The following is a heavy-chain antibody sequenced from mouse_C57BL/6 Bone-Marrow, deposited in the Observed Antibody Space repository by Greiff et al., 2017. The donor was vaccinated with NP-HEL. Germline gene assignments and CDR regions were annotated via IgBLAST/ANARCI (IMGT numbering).Heavy chain of an antibody. CDR1: GFTFSDYY. V-gene: IGHV5-16*01. CDR2: INYDGSST. D-gene: IGHD2-3*01. J-gene: IGHJ4*01. Sequence: DVKLVESEGGLVQPGSSMKLSCTASGFTFSDYYMAWVRQVPEKGLEWVANINYDGSSTYYLDSLKSRFIISRDNAKNILYLQMSSLKSEDTATYYCARDLDGSYAMDYWGQGTSVTVSS. CDR3: ARDLDGSYAMDY.